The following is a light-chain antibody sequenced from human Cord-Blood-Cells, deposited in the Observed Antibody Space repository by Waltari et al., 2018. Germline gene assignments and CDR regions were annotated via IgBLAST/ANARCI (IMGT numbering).Light chain of an antibody. J-gene: IGKJ3*01. CDR2: GAS. CDR3: QQYGSSPFT. CDR1: QSVSSSD. V-gene: IGKV3-20*01. Sequence: EIVLTQSPGTLSLSPGERATLSCRASQSVSSSDLAWYQQKPGQAPRLLIYGASSRATGIPDRFSGSGSRTDFTLTISRLEPEDFAVYYCQQYGSSPFTFGPGTKVDIK.